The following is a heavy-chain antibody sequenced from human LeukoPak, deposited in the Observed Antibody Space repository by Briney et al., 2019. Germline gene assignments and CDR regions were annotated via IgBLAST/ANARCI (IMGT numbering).Heavy chain of an antibody. Sequence: GGSLRLSCAASGFTFSSYGMHWVRQAPGKGLEWVAFIRYDGSNKYYADSVKGRFTISRDNSKNTLYLQMNSLRAEDTAVYYCAKDLGILWFGELSSWGQGTLVTVSS. CDR3: AKDLGILWFGELSS. CDR2: IRYDGSNK. CDR1: GFTFSSYG. V-gene: IGHV3-30*02. J-gene: IGHJ4*02. D-gene: IGHD3-10*01.